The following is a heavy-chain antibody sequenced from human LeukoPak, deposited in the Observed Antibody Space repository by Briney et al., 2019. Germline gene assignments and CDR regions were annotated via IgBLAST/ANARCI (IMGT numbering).Heavy chain of an antibody. Sequence: PSETLSLTCTVSGGSISSSSYYWGWIRQPPGKGLEWIGSIYYSGSTYYNPSLKSRVTISVDTSKNQFSLKLSPVTAADTAVYYCARQGQQLTRGWFDPWGQGTLVTVSS. CDR3: ARQGQQLTRGWFDP. D-gene: IGHD6-13*01. J-gene: IGHJ5*02. V-gene: IGHV4-39*01. CDR1: GGSISSSSYY. CDR2: IYYSGST.